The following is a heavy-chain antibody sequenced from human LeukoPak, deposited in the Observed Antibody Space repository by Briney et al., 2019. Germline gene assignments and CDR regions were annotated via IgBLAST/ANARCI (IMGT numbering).Heavy chain of an antibody. D-gene: IGHD1-7*01. V-gene: IGHV4-38-2*02. CDR1: GYSISRGYY. CDR2: IYHSAST. Sequence: SETLSLTCTVSGYSISRGYYWGWSRRPPGKGREGIGSIYHSASTYYNPSLKSRVTISVDTSKNQFSLKLSSVTAADTAVYYCARDQLYNWNLRWVNWFDPWGQGTLVTVSS. CDR3: ARDQLYNWNLRWVNWFDP. J-gene: IGHJ5*02.